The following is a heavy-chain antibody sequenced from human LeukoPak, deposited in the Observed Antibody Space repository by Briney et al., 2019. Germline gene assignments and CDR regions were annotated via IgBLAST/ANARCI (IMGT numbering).Heavy chain of an antibody. D-gene: IGHD2-2*01. CDR2: IYHSGST. J-gene: IGHJ4*02. CDR3: ARDRRTVVVPAAIFDY. CDR1: GGSISSGGYS. Sequence: SQTLSLTCAVSGGSISSGGYSWSWIRQPPGKGLEWIGYIYHSGSTYYNPSLKSRVTISVDRSKNQFSLRLNSVTAADTALYYCARDRRTVVVPAAIFDYWGQGTLVTVSS. V-gene: IGHV4-30-2*01.